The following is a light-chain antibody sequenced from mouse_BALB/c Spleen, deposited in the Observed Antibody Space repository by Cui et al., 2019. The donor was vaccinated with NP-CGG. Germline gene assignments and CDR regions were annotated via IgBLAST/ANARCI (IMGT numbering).Light chain of an antibody. CDR2: GTN. CDR1: TGAVRTSSY. J-gene: IGLJ1*01. V-gene: IGLV1*01. CDR3: ALWYSNHWV. Sequence: QAVVTQESALTTSPGETVTLTCRSSTGAVRTSSYANWVQEKPDHLFTGLIGGTNNRAPGVPARFSGSLIGDKAAFTITGAQTEDEAIYFCALWYSNHWVFGGGTKLTVL.